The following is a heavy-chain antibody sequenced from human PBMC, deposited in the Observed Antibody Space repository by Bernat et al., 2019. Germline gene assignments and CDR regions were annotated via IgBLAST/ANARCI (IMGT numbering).Heavy chain of an antibody. Sequence: EVQLLESGGGLVQPGGSLRLSCAASGFTFSSYAMSWVRQAPGKGLEWVSAISGSGGSTYYADSVMGRFTISRVNSKNTLYLQMNSLRAEDTAVYYCAKASLKRGYRNWGQGTMVTVSS. D-gene: IGHD2-2*03. CDR1: GFTFSSYA. CDR3: AKASLKRGYRN. CDR2: ISGSGGST. V-gene: IGHV3-23*01. J-gene: IGHJ3*01.